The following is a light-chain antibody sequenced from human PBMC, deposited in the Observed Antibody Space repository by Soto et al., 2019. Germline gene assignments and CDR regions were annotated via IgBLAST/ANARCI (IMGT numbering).Light chain of an antibody. CDR1: HSVGSY. CDR2: DAS. CDR3: QQYGSSIT. J-gene: IGKJ3*01. V-gene: IGKV3-11*01. Sequence: PGERATLSCRASHSVGSYLAWYQQKPGQAPRLLIYDASNRATGIPARFTGSGSETDFTLTISSLEAEDFAVYYCQQYGSSITFGPGTKVDI.